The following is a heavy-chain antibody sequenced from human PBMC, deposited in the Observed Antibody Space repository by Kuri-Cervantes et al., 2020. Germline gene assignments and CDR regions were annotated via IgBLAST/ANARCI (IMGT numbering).Heavy chain of an antibody. CDR3: AKDMGYYDSSGYLVY. CDR2: ISYDGSNK. J-gene: IGHJ4*02. D-gene: IGHD3-22*01. V-gene: IGHV3-30*18. Sequence: GGSLRLSCAASGFTFSSYGMHWVRQAPGKGLEWVAVISYDGSNKYYADFVKGRFTISRDNSKNTLYLQMNSLRAEDTAVYYCAKDMGYYDSSGYLVYWGQGTLVTVSS. CDR1: GFTFSSYG.